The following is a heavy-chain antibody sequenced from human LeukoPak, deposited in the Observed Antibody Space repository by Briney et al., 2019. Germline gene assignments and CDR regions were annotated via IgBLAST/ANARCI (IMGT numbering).Heavy chain of an antibody. CDR3: ARTYYYDSSGYPVQVSDAFDI. J-gene: IGHJ3*02. CDR1: GGTFSSYA. CDR2: IIPIFHTA. D-gene: IGHD3-22*01. Sequence: GSSVKVSCKASGGTFSSYAISWVGQAPGQGLEWMGGIIPIFHTADYAQKFQGRVTITADESTSTVYMELSRLRSEDTAMYYCARTYYYDSSGYPVQVSDAFDIWGQGTMVTVSS. V-gene: IGHV1-69*01.